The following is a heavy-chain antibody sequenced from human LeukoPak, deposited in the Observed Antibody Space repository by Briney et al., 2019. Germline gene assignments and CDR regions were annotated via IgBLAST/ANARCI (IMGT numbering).Heavy chain of an antibody. J-gene: IGHJ4*02. CDR3: ARRGLRYYGSGSYYSKSYYFDY. CDR2: IYYSGST. Sequence: SETLSLTCTVSGGSISSSSYYWGWIRQPPGKGLEWIGSIYYSGSTYYNPSLKSRVTISVDTSKNQFSLKLSSVTAADTAVYYCARRGLRYYGSGSYYSKSYYFDYWGQGTLVTVSS. CDR1: GGSISSSSYY. V-gene: IGHV4-39*01. D-gene: IGHD3-10*01.